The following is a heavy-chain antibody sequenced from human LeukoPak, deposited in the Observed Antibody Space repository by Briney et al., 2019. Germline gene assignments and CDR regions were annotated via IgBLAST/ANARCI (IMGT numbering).Heavy chain of an antibody. CDR3: AKDLRPDGVDNFDH. CDR2: ILASGSPT. V-gene: IGHV3-23*01. Sequence: GGSLRLSCAASGFNFNSYTMNWVRQAPGKGLQWVANILASGSPTYYADSVKGRFIISRDNSKNTVYLQMNSLRVEDTAIYYCAKDLRPDGVDNFDHWGQGTLVTVSS. J-gene: IGHJ4*02. D-gene: IGHD2-8*01. CDR1: GFNFNSYT.